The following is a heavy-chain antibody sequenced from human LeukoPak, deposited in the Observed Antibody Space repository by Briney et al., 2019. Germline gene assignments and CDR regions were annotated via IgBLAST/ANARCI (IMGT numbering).Heavy chain of an antibody. CDR1: GGSITTYY. J-gene: IGHJ4*02. D-gene: IGHD6-19*01. Sequence: SETLSLTCTVSGGSITTYYWSWIRQSPGKGLEWIGEINHSGSTNYNPSLKSRVTISVDTSKNQFSLKLSSVTAADTAVYYCARGGGWLVLRYFDYWGQGTLVTVSS. CDR2: INHSGST. CDR3: ARGGGWLVLRYFDY. V-gene: IGHV4-34*01.